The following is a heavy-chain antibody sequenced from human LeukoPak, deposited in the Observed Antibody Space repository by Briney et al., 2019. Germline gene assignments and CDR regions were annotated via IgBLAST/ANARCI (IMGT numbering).Heavy chain of an antibody. V-gene: IGHV1-2*02. CDR3: ARDRGILGEPYFDY. CDR2: INPNSGGT. D-gene: IGHD1-26*01. CDR1: GYTFTGYY. Sequence: GASVKVSCKASGYTFTGYYMHWVRQAPGQGLEWMGWINPNSGGTNYAQKFQGRVTMTRDTSISTAYMELSRLRSDDTAVYYCARDRGILGEPYFDYWGQGTLVTVSS. J-gene: IGHJ4*02.